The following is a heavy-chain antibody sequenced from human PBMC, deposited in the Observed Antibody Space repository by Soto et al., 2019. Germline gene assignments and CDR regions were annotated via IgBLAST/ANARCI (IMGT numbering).Heavy chain of an antibody. J-gene: IGHJ4*02. CDR2: IYYSGST. CDR1: GGSISSGNYY. CDR3: ARGSTTEKVDS. V-gene: IGHV4-61*01. Sequence: PSETLSLTCTVSGGSISSGNYYWSWIRQPPGKGLEWIGYIYYSGSTNYNPSLKSRVTISVDTSKNQFSLALTSVTAADTAMYYCARGSTTEKVDSWGQGILVTAPQ.